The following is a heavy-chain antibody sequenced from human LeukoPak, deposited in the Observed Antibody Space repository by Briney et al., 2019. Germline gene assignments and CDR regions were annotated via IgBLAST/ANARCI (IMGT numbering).Heavy chain of an antibody. CDR2: IIPIFGTA. D-gene: IGHD2-2*01. CDR1: GGTFSSYA. V-gene: IGHV1-69*13. J-gene: IGHJ6*02. Sequence: SVKVSCKASGGTFSSYAISWVRQAPGQGLEWMGGIIPIFGTANYAQKFQGRVTITADESTSTAYMELSSLRSEDTAVYYCARLEAGVVPAAKTADYYGMDVWGQGTTVTVSS. CDR3: ARLEAGVVPAAKTADYYGMDV.